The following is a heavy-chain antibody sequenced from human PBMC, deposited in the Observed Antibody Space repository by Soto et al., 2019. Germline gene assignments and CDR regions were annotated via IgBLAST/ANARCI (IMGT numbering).Heavy chain of an antibody. CDR3: ARDSGVVATYGMDV. CDR2: IYSGGST. D-gene: IGHD1-26*01. V-gene: IGHV3-53*01. Sequence: EVQLVESGGGLIQPGGSLRLSCAASGFTVSSNYMSWVRQAPGKGLEWVSFIYSGGSTYYADSVKGRFTISRDNSKNTLYLQMNSLRAEDTAVYYCARDSGVVATYGMDVWGQGTTVTVSS. J-gene: IGHJ6*02. CDR1: GFTVSSNY.